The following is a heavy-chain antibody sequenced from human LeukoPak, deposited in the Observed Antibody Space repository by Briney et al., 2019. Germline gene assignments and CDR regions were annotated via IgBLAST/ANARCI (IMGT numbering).Heavy chain of an antibody. CDR2: INQDGSAK. D-gene: IGHD3-10*01. Sequence: GGSLRLSCAASGFTFSSDWMTWVRQAPGKGLEWVANINQDGSAKSYVDSVKGRFTISRDNAKNSLYLQMNSLRVDDTAVYYCATGGGLEYWGQGTLVTVSS. J-gene: IGHJ4*02. V-gene: IGHV3-7*01. CDR3: ATGGGLEY. CDR1: GFTFSSDW.